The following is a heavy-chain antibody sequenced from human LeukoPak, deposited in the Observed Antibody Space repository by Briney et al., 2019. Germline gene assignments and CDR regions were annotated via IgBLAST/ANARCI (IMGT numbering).Heavy chain of an antibody. CDR2: INPNSGGT. D-gene: IGHD3-10*01. V-gene: IGHV1-2*02. CDR1: GYTFTGYY. CDR3: ARPDYGSGSYGNWFDP. J-gene: IGHJ5*02. Sequence: ASVKVSCKASGYTFTGYYMHWVRQAPGQGLEGMGWINPNSGGTNYAQKFQGRVPMTRDPSTGTAYMALSRMRSDDTAVYYCARPDYGSGSYGNWFDPWGQGTLVTVSS.